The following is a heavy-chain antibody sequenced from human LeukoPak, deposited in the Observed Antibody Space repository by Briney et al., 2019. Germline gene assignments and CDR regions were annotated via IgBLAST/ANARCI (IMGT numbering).Heavy chain of an antibody. J-gene: IGHJ4*02. D-gene: IGHD1-26*01. CDR2: IYSGGST. CDR1: GFTFSSNY. CDR3: ARESVGAKYYFDY. V-gene: IGHV3-66*01. Sequence: GGSLRLSCAASGFTFSSNYMSWVRQAPGKGLEWVSVIYSGGSTYYADSVKGRFTISRDNSKNTLYLQMNSLRAEDTAVYYCARESVGAKYYFDYWGQGTLVTVSS.